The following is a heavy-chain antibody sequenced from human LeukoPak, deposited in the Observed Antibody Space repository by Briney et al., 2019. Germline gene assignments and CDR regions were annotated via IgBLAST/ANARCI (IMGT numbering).Heavy chain of an antibody. CDR1: GGSISSGGYY. CDR3: AGHGYYYDSSGYRY. CDR2: IYYSGST. D-gene: IGHD3-22*01. J-gene: IGHJ4*02. Sequence: SETLSLTCTVSGGSISSGGYYWSWIPQHPGKGLEWIGYIYYSGSTYYNPSLKSRVTISVDTSKNQFSLKLSSVTAADTAVYYCAGHGYYYDSSGYRYWGQGTLVTVSS. V-gene: IGHV4-31*03.